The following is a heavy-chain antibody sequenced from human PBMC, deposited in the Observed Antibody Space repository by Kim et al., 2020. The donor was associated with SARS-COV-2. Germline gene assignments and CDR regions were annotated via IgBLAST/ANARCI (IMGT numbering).Heavy chain of an antibody. CDR1: GFTFSSYW. V-gene: IGHV3-74*01. Sequence: GGSLRLSCAASGFTFSSYWMHWVRQAPGKGLVWVSRINSDGSSTSYADSVKGRFTISRDNAKNTLYLQMNSLRAEDTAVYYCARGFRIAVGPQPLYYYGMDVWGQGTTVTVSS. D-gene: IGHD6-19*01. CDR2: INSDGSST. J-gene: IGHJ6*02. CDR3: ARGFRIAVGPQPLYYYGMDV.